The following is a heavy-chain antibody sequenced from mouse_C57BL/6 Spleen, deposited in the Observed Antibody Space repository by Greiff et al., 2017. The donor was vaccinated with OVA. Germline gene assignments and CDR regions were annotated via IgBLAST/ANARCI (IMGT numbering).Heavy chain of an antibody. V-gene: IGHV5-4*01. CDR2: ISDGGSYT. D-gene: IGHD2-4*01. CDR3: ARDKGGLRRDAMDY. Sequence: EVQVVESGGGLVKPGGSLKLSCAASGFTFSSYAMSWVRQTPEKRLEWVATISDGGSYTYYPDNVKGRFTISRDNAKNNLYLQMSHLKSEDTAMYYCARDKGGLRRDAMDYWGQGTSVTVSS. CDR1: GFTFSSYA. J-gene: IGHJ4*01.